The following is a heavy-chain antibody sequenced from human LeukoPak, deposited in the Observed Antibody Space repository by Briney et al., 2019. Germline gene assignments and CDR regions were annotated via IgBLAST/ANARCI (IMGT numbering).Heavy chain of an antibody. CDR2: TQSDGTNN. D-gene: IGHD2-15*01. CDR3: AKTLRYCSGASCYFLDY. V-gene: IGHV3-30*02. J-gene: IGHJ4*02. CDR1: GFVFSVYD. Sequence: GGSLRLSCVTSGFVFSVYDIHWVRQPPGKGLEWVAFTQSDGTNNDYSDSLRGRFTLSGDNSRSTLYLQMNSLRTEDTAIYYCAKTLRYCSGASCYFLDYWGQGTLVTVSS.